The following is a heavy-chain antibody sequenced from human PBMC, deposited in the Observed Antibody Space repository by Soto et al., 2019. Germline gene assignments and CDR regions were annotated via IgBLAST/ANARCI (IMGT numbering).Heavy chain of an antibody. D-gene: IGHD2-15*01. Sequence: QVQLVQSGAEVKEPGASVRVSCKASGYTFTNNDISWVRQATGQGLEWMGWMNPISGNAGYAQKFQDRVTMTRNTSISTAYLELTSLRLEDTAVYCCARWVAGDDYSDYWGQGTLVTVSS. CDR2: MNPISGNA. CDR1: GYTFTNND. J-gene: IGHJ4*02. CDR3: ARWVAGDDYSDY. V-gene: IGHV1-8*01.